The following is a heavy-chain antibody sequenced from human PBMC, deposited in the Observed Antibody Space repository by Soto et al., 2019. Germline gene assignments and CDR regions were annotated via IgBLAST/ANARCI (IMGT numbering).Heavy chain of an antibody. CDR2: ISYDGSTK. V-gene: IGHV3-30-3*01. J-gene: IGHJ5*02. CDR3: ARDTGASSPRFDH. Sequence: QVQLVEAGGGVVQPGRSLRLSCTASGFTFSSFSLHWVRQAPGKGLEWVGLISYDGSTKYHADSVRGRFTISRDNSKSTLYLQLNSLRTDDTAVYYCARDTGASSPRFDHWGRGTQVTVSS. CDR1: GFTFSSFS. D-gene: IGHD6-6*01.